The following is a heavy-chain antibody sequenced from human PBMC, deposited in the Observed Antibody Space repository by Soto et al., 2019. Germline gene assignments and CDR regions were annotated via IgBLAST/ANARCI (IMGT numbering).Heavy chain of an antibody. CDR1: GGSISSYY. V-gene: IGHV4-59*01. CDR3: ARWAQADIVVVPAAISEKDAFDI. D-gene: IGHD2-2*01. J-gene: IGHJ3*02. CDR2: IYYSGST. Sequence: SETLSLTCTVSGGSISSYYWSWIRQPPGKGLEWIGYIYYSGSTNYNPSLKSRVTISVDTSKNQFSLKLSSVTAADTAVYYCARWAQADIVVVPAAISEKDAFDIWGQGTMVTVSS.